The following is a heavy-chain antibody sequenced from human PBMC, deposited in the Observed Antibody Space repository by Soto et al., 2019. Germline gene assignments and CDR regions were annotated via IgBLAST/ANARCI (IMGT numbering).Heavy chain of an antibody. CDR2: ISSDGSKQ. J-gene: IGHJ3*02. CDR3: AKGHAHALHSTFQI. V-gene: IGHV3-30*18. Sequence: PVGSLRLSFEVSGFTLSDYGMHWVRQAPGKGLDWVGAISSDGSKQSYGDSLRGRFTFSRDNSKNMLYLQMNSLRGDDTAVYYCAKGHAHALHSTFQIWGQGTMVTVSS. CDR1: GFTLSDYG.